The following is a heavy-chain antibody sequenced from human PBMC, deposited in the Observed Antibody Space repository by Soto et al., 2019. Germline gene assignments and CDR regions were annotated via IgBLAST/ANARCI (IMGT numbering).Heavy chain of an antibody. CDR2: IYHSGST. CDR3: ALVSQQGNWFAP. D-gene: IGHD3-16*02. J-gene: IGHJ5*02. Sequence: PSETLSLTCAVSSGSISSSNWWSWVRQPPGKGLEWIGEIYHSGSTNYNPSLKSRVTISVDKSKNQFSLKLSSVTVSDTAVYYCALVSQQGNWFAPWGQGTLVTVSS. V-gene: IGHV4-4*02. CDR1: SGSISSSNW.